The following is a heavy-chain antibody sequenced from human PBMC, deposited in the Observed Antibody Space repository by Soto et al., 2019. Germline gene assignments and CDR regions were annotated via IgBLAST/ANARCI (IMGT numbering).Heavy chain of an antibody. D-gene: IGHD6-19*01. CDR1: GFTFTSYA. CDR2: ISSDGSLK. CDR3: AREIGSSGVLDS. V-gene: IGHV3-30-3*01. Sequence: QVQLVESGGGVVQPGRSLRLSCAASGFTFTSYAVQWVRQAPGKGLEWVAVISSDGSLKYYADSVKGRFTISRDNSKNTLYLQMSGLRGEDTALYYCAREIGSSGVLDSWGQGTLVTVSS. J-gene: IGHJ4*02.